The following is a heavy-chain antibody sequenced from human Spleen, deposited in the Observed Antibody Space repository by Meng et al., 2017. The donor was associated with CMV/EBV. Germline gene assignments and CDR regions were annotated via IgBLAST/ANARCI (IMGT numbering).Heavy chain of an antibody. CDR2: INPNNGDT. Sequence: ASVKVSCKASGYPLTGYFMHWVRQAPGQGLEWVGWINPNNGDTNYAQKFQGRVTMTRDTSISTAYMELSRLRSDDTAVYYCARDYGSSSSSGMDVWGQGTTVTVSS. D-gene: IGHD6-6*01. CDR1: GYPLTGYF. J-gene: IGHJ6*02. V-gene: IGHV1-2*02. CDR3: ARDYGSSSSSGMDV.